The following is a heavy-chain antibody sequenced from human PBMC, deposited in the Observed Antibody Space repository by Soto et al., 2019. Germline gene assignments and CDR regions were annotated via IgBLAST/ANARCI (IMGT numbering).Heavy chain of an antibody. V-gene: IGHV1-2*02. J-gene: IGHJ4*02. CDR3: AGGGSYYAH. Sequence: QVQLVQSGAEVKQPGASVRVSCKASGNTHTIYFIHWLRQAPGQGLEWMGWINSVSGGTNYAPRFRGRVSMTRDTSSATAFMDLSGLRSDDTAVYYCAGGGSYYAHWGQGTLVTVSS. CDR1: GNTHTIYF. CDR2: INSVSGGT. D-gene: IGHD3-16*01.